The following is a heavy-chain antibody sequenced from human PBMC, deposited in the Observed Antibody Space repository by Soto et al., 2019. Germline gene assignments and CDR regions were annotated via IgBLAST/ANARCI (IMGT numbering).Heavy chain of an antibody. CDR3: ARVDEPLFTYYDILTGYSPNYYYMDV. J-gene: IGHJ6*03. CDR2: ISSSGSTI. D-gene: IGHD3-9*01. Sequence: GGSLRLSCAASGFTFSDYYMSWIRQAPGKGLEWVSYISSSGSTIYYADSVKGRFTISRDNAKNSLYLQMNSLRAEDTAVYYCARVDEPLFTYYDILTGYSPNYYYMDVWGKGTTVTVSS. V-gene: IGHV3-11*01. CDR1: GFTFSDYY.